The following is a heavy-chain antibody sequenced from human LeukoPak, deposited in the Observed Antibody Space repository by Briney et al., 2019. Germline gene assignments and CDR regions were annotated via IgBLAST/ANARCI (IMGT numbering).Heavy chain of an antibody. V-gene: IGHV3-30-3*01. CDR3: AKDLEIAAAQGNWFDP. J-gene: IGHJ5*02. Sequence: GGSLRLSCAASGFTFSSYAMHWVRQAPGKGLEWVAVISYDGSNKYYADSVKGRFTISRDNSKNTLYLQMNSLRAEDTAVYYCAKDLEIAAAQGNWFDPWGQGTLVTVSS. CDR2: ISYDGSNK. D-gene: IGHD6-13*01. CDR1: GFTFSSYA.